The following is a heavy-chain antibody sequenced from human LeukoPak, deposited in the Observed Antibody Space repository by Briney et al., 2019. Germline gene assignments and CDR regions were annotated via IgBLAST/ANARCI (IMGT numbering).Heavy chain of an antibody. V-gene: IGHV1-69*05. J-gene: IGHJ5*02. CDR3: AGENRIAAAGYGIWFDP. D-gene: IGHD6-13*01. Sequence: SVKVSCKASGGTFSSYAISWVRQAPGQGLEWMGGIIPIFGTANYAQKFQGRVTIATDESTSTAYMELSSLRSEDTAVYYCAGENRIAAAGYGIWFDPWGQGTLVTVSS. CDR1: GGTFSSYA. CDR2: IIPIFGTA.